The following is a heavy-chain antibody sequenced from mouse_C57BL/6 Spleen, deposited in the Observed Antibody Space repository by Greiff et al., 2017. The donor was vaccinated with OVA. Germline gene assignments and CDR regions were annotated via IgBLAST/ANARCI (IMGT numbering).Heavy chain of an antibody. D-gene: IGHD2-5*01. CDR3: ARYDYSNYGGAMDY. Sequence: QVQLKQSGAELAKPGASVKLSCKASGYPFTSYWMHWVKQRPGQGLEWIGYINPSSGYTQYNQKFKDKATLTADKSSNTDYMQLSSLTYEDSAVYYYARYDYSNYGGAMDYWGQGTSVTVSS. V-gene: IGHV1-7*01. J-gene: IGHJ4*01. CDR2: INPSSGYT. CDR1: GYPFTSYW.